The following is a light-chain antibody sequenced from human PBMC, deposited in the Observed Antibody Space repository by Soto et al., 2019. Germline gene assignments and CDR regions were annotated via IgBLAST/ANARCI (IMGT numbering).Light chain of an antibody. Sequence: QLVLTQSPSASASLGASVKLTCTLSSGYSTYGIAWHQQQPEKGPRFLMKLNSDGSHNKGDGIPDRFSGSSSGAERYLTISSIQLEDEADYYCQTWGTGIWVFGGGTQLTVL. CDR2: LNSDGSH. CDR3: QTWGTGIWV. CDR1: SGYSTYG. J-gene: IGLJ3*02. V-gene: IGLV4-69*01.